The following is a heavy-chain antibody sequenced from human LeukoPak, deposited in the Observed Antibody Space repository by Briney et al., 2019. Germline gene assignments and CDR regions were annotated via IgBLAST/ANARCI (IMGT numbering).Heavy chain of an antibody. CDR3: ARERSSSWSDYFDY. J-gene: IGHJ4*02. V-gene: IGHV1-46*01. Sequence: GASVKVSCKASGYIFTSYYIHWVRRAPGQGLEWMGIIDPRGGSTTYAQKFQGSVTMTRDASTNTVYMELSSLRSDDTAVYYCARERSSSWSDYFDYWGQGTLVTVSS. D-gene: IGHD6-13*01. CDR2: IDPRGGST. CDR1: GYIFTSYY.